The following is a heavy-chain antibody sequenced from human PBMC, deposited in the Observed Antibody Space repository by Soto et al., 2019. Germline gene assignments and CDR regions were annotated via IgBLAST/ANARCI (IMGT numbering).Heavy chain of an antibody. V-gene: IGHV3-23*01. CDR2: ISGSGGST. CDR3: ANLEPALILARRRKSTDY. Sequence: GGSLRLSCAVSGFTFSSYAMTWVRQAPGKGLEWVSGISGSGGSTYYADSVKGRFTVSRDTSKNTFYLQMNSLRAEDTAVYYCANLEPALILARRRKSTDYPGPGTLVTLSS. J-gene: IGHJ4*02. CDR1: GFTFSSYA. D-gene: IGHD2-2*01.